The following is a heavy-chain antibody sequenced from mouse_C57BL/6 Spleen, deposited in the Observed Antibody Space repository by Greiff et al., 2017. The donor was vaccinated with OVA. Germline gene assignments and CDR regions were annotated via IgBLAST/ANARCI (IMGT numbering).Heavy chain of an antibody. Sequence: EVQLVESGGGLVQPKGSLKLSCAASGFTFNTYAMHWVRQAPGKGLEWVARIRSKSSNYATYYADSVKDRFTISRDDSQSMLYLQMNNLKTEDTAMYYCVRKWYYDYDSYWYFDVWGTGTTVTVSS. CDR3: VRKWYYDYDSYWYFDV. D-gene: IGHD2-4*01. V-gene: IGHV10-3*01. J-gene: IGHJ1*03. CDR1: GFTFNTYA. CDR2: IRSKSSNYAT.